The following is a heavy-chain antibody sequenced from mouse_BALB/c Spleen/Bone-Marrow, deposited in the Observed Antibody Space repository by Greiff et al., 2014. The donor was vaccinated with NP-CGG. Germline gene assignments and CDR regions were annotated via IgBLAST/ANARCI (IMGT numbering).Heavy chain of an antibody. Sequence: EVQRVEPGAELVKPGASVKLSCTASGFNIKDTYMHWVKQRPEQGLEWIGRIDPANGNTKYDPKFQGKATITADTSSNTAYLQLSSLTSEDTAVYYCARGLLQYYYAMDYWGQGTSVTVSS. J-gene: IGHJ4*01. V-gene: IGHV14-3*02. CDR2: IDPANGNT. CDR1: GFNIKDTY. CDR3: ARGLLQYYYAMDY. D-gene: IGHD2-3*01.